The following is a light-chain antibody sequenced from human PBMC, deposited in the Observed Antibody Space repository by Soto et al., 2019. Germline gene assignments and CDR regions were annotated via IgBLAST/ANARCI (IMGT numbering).Light chain of an antibody. V-gene: IGLV1-40*01. CDR2: GNS. CDR3: QSYASSLSGVV. Sequence: QSVLTQPPSVSGAPGQRVTISCTGSSSNIGAGYDVHWYQQLPGTAPKLLIYGNSNRPSGVPDRFSGSKSGTSASLAITGLQAEDEADYYCQSYASSLSGVVFGGGTKLTFL. J-gene: IGLJ2*01. CDR1: SSNIGAGYD.